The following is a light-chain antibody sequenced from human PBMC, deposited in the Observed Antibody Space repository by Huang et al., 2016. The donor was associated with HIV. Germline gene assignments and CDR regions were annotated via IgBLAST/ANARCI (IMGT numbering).Light chain of an antibody. V-gene: IGKV2-28*01. Sequence: DIVMTQSPLSLRVTPGEPASISCRSSQSLVHDNGYSYLDWYLQKPGQSPQVLIYMASVWARGIPDRFSGGGSGTNFTLEINRVDAEDVGTYYCMQSLQSLTFGGGTRLEIK. J-gene: IGKJ4*01. CDR2: MAS. CDR3: MQSLQSLT. CDR1: QSLVHDNGYSY.